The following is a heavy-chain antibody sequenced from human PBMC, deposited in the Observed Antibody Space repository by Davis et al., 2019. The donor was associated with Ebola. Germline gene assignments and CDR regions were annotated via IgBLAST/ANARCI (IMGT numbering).Heavy chain of an antibody. V-gene: IGHV3-74*01. D-gene: IGHD2-21*02. CDR2: INPDGGRT. J-gene: IGHJ2*01. CDR1: RGFW. CDR3: VRDPALVVTGGGWFFGL. Sequence: HTGGSLRLSCAAFRGFWMHWVRQAPGKGLVWVSRINPDGGRTGYADSVKGRFTISRDSAKNTVYLQMNSLRVEDTAVYYCVRDPALVVTGGGWFFGLWGRGTLVTVSS.